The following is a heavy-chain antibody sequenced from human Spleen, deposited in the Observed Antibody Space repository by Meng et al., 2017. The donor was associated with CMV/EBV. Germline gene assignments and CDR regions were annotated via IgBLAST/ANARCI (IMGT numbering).Heavy chain of an antibody. V-gene: IGHV1-2*02. Sequence: SGDTFTGYYMHWVRQAPGQGLEWMGWINPNSGGTNYAQKFQGRVTMTRDTSISTAYMELSRLRSDDTAVYYCARPPSIAAAGSDDYWGQGTLVTVSS. CDR3: ARPPSIAAAGSDDY. J-gene: IGHJ4*02. CDR1: GDTFTGYY. D-gene: IGHD6-13*01. CDR2: INPNSGGT.